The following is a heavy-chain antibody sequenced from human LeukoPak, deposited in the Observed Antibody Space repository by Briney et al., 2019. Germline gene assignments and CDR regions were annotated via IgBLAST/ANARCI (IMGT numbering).Heavy chain of an antibody. D-gene: IGHD1-26*01. Sequence: ASVKVSCKASGYTFKTYGITWVRQAPGQGLEWMGWISGYNGNTNYAQKFQGRVTMTTDTFTSTAYMELRSLRYDDTAVYYCAREEPVVGGTLVDYGGQGTLVTVPS. J-gene: IGHJ4*02. V-gene: IGHV1-18*01. CDR2: ISGYNGNT. CDR3: AREEPVVGGTLVDY. CDR1: GYTFKTYG.